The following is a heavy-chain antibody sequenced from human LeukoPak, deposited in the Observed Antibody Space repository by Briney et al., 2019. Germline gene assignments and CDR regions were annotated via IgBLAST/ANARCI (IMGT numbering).Heavy chain of an antibody. CDR2: ISYDGSNK. CDR1: GLTFSSYA. D-gene: IGHD1-20*01. J-gene: IGHJ4*02. Sequence: GRSLRLSCAASGLTFSSYAMHWVRQAPGKGLEWVAVISYDGSNKYYADSVKGRFTISRDNSKNTLYLQMNSLRAEDTAVYYCARDNWLPHLIFVYWGQGTLVTVSS. CDR3: ARDNWLPHLIFVY. V-gene: IGHV3-30-3*01.